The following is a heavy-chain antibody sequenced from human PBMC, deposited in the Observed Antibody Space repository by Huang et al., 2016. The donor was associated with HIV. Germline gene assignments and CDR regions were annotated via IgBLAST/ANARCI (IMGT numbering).Heavy chain of an antibody. CDR3: ARGRTRSSLYDSYYGLDV. V-gene: IGHV1-69*01. Sequence: QVQLVQSGAEVKKPGSSVKVSCKASGGTFSTYAISWVRQAPGQGLEWRGGSIPIFGTANYAQKFQGTVTITAYEFTSTAYMELSSLRSEDTALYYCARGRTRSSLYDSYYGLDVWGQGTTVTVSS. J-gene: IGHJ6*02. D-gene: IGHD6-6*01. CDR1: GGTFSTYA. CDR2: SIPIFGTA.